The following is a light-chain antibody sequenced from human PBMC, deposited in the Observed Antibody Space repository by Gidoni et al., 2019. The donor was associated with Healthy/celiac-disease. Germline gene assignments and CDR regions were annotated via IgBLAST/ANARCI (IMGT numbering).Light chain of an antibody. CDR2: AAS. J-gene: IGKJ3*01. CDR1: QSISSY. Sequence: DIQRTQSPSSLSASVGDRVTITCRASQSISSYLNWYQQKPGKAPKLLIYAASSLQSGVPSRFSGSRSGTDFTLTISSLQPADFATYYCQQSYSTPFTVGPGTKVDIK. V-gene: IGKV1-39*01. CDR3: QQSYSTPFT.